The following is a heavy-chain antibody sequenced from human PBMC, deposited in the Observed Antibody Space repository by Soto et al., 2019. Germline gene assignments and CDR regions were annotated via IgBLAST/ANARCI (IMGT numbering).Heavy chain of an antibody. Sequence: ASETLSLTCAVYGGSFSGYYWSWIRQPPGKGLEWIGEINHSGSTNYNPSLKSRVTISVDTSKNQFSLKLSSVTAADTAVYYCARGGYYDFWSGYLDYYYYGMDVWGQGTTVTVSS. CDR2: INHSGST. D-gene: IGHD3-3*01. CDR3: ARGGYYDFWSGYLDYYYYGMDV. J-gene: IGHJ6*02. V-gene: IGHV4-34*01. CDR1: GGSFSGYY.